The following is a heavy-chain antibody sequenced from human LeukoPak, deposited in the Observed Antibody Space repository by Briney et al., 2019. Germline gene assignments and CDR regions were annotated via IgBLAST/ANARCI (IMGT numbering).Heavy chain of an antibody. CDR1: GFTFRSYG. J-gene: IGHJ4*02. V-gene: IGHV3-21*01. D-gene: IGHD3-22*01. CDR2: ISSSSSYI. CDR3: ARDSEYYYDSSGYHYLGY. Sequence: GGSLRLSCAASGFTFRSYGMNWVRQAPGKGLEWVSSISSSSSYIYYADSVKGRFTISRDNAKNSLYLQMNSLRAEDTAVYYCARDSEYYYDSSGYHYLGYWGQGTLVTVSS.